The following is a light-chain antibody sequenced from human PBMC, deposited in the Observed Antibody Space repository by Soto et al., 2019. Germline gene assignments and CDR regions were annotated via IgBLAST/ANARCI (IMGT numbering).Light chain of an antibody. CDR2: AAS. CDR3: QQSYSTPLT. CDR1: QSISSY. Sequence: DIHMTRSPCSLSASVGDRVTITCRASQSISSYLNWYQQKPGKAPKLLIYAASSLQSGVPSRFSGSGSGTDFTLTISSLQPEDFATYYCQQSYSTPLTFGGGTKV. V-gene: IGKV1-39*01. J-gene: IGKJ4*01.